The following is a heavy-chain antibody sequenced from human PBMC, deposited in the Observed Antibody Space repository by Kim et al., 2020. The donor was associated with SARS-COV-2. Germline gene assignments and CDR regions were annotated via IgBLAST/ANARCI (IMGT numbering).Heavy chain of an antibody. CDR2: ISYDGSNK. V-gene: IGHV3-30*18. CDR3: AKVFYDFWSGPFGYYYGMDV. J-gene: IGHJ6*02. D-gene: IGHD3-3*01. CDR1: GFTFSSYG. Sequence: GGSLRLSCAASGFTFSSYGMHWVRQAPGKGLEWVAVISYDGSNKYYADSVKGRFTISRDNSKNTLYLQMNSLRAEDTAVYYCAKVFYDFWSGPFGYYYGMDVWGQGTTVTVSS.